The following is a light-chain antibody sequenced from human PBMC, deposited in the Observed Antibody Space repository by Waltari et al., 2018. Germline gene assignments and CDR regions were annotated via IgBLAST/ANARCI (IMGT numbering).Light chain of an antibody. CDR1: SSDVGGYNY. CDR2: EVS. Sequence: QSALTQPASVSGSPGQSITISCTGTSSDVGGYNYVSWYQQHPGKAHKLMIYEVSNRTAGVSSRFSGSKSGNTASLTISGLHAEYEADYYCSSYTSSSTLGEFGGGTMLTVL. CDR3: SSYTSSSTLGE. V-gene: IGLV2-14*01. J-gene: IGLJ3*02.